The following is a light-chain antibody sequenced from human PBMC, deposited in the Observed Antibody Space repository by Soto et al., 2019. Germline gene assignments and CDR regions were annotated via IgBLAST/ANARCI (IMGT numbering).Light chain of an antibody. Sequence: QSALTQPASVSGSPGQSITIACTGTSSDVGGYNYVSWYQQHPGKAPKLMIYDVSNRPSGVSNRFSGSKSGNTASLTISGLQAEDEADYYCSSYTSSSLNVFGTGHKLTVL. CDR3: SSYTSSSLNV. CDR2: DVS. V-gene: IGLV2-14*01. J-gene: IGLJ1*01. CDR1: SSDVGGYNY.